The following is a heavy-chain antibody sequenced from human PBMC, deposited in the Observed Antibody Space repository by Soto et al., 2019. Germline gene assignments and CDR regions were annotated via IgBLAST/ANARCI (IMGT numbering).Heavy chain of an antibody. Sequence: EVQLLESGGGLVQPGGSLRLSCTASGFTFSRHAMTWVRQAPGKGLEWVSGLSDSGGSIYYADSVKGRFTISRDNSMNPLYMHMNTLTAEDTALYCCAKVSRRWYAGFFDLWGRGTLVTVSS. CDR3: AKVSRRWYAGFFDL. D-gene: IGHD2-15*01. CDR2: LSDSGGSI. V-gene: IGHV3-23*01. CDR1: GFTFSRHA. J-gene: IGHJ4*02.